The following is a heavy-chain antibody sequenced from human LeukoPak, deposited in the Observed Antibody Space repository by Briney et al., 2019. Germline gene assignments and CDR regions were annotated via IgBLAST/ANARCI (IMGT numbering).Heavy chain of an antibody. V-gene: IGHV4-39*01. CDR1: GGSISSSSYY. CDR2: IYYSGST. CDR3: ARNNIGTRTYDY. J-gene: IGHJ4*02. D-gene: IGHD1/OR15-1a*01. Sequence: SGTLSLTCTVSGGSISSSSYYWGWIRQPPGKGLDWIGNIYYSGSTYYNPSLKSRITISVDTSQNQFSLKLTSVTAADTAVYYCARNNIGTRTYDYWGQGTLVTVSS.